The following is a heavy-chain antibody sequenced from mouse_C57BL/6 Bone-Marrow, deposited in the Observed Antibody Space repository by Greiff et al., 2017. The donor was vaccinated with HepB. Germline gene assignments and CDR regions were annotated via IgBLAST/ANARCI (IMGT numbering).Heavy chain of an antibody. D-gene: IGHD4-1*01. V-gene: IGHV5-9*01. CDR2: ISGGGGNT. CDR3: ARHGGKLGRNWYFDV. Sequence: EVMLVESGGGLVKPGGSLKLSCAASGFTFSSYTMSWVRQTPEKRLEWVATISGGGGNTYYPDSVKGRFTISRDNAKNTLYLQMSSLRSEDTALYYCARHGGKLGRNWYFDVWGTGTTVTVSS. J-gene: IGHJ1*03. CDR1: GFTFSSYT.